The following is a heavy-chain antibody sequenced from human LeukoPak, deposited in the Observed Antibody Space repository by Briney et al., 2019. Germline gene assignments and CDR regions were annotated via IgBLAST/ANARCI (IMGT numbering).Heavy chain of an antibody. CDR1: GGSISSGSYY. V-gene: IGHV4-61*02. Sequence: SETLSLTCTVSGGSISSGSYYWSWIRQPAGKGLEWIGRIYTSGSTNYNPSLKSRVTISVDTSKNQFSLKLSSVTAADTAVYYCARGYILTGGRFDPWGQGTLVTVSS. CDR3: ARGYILTGGRFDP. D-gene: IGHD3-9*01. CDR2: IYTSGST. J-gene: IGHJ5*02.